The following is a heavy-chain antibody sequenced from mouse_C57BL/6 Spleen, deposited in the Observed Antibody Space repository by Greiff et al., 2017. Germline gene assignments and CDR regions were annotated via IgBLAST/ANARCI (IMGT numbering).Heavy chain of an antibody. V-gene: IGHV3-6*01. D-gene: IGHD2-1*01. CDR2: ISYDGSN. Sequence: DVKLQESGPGLVKPSQSLSLPCSVTGYSITSGYYWNWIRQFPGNKLEWMGYISYDGSNNYNPSLKNRISITRDTSKNQFFLKLNSVTTEDTATYYCASRNGNYWYFDVWGTGTTVTVSS. J-gene: IGHJ1*03. CDR1: GYSITSGYY. CDR3: ASRNGNYWYFDV.